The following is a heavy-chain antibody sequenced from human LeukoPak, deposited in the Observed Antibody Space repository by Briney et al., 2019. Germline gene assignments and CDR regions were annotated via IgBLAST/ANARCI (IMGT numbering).Heavy chain of an antibody. CDR3: ARFVVVTAMDAFDI. V-gene: IGHV4-61*08. D-gene: IGHD2-21*02. Sequence: SETLSLTCTVSGDSISSGDYYWSWIRQPPGKGLEWIGYIYYSGSTNYNPSLKSRVTISVDTSKNQFPLKLSSVTAADTAVYYCARFVVVTAMDAFDIWGQGTMVTVSS. CDR2: IYYSGST. CDR1: GDSISSGDYY. J-gene: IGHJ3*02.